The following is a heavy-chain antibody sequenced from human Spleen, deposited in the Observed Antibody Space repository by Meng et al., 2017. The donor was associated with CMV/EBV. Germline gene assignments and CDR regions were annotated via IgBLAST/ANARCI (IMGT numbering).Heavy chain of an antibody. J-gene: IGHJ2*01. CDR1: GDRFSSNSAA. V-gene: IGHV6-1*01. CDR2: TYYRSKWYN. D-gene: IGHD2-15*01. Sequence: VPLQQSGPGRVNPSQTLPLHWTISGDRFSSNSAAWNWIRQSPSRGLEWLGRTYYRSKWYNDYAVSVKSRITINPDTSKNQFSLQLNSVTPEDTAVYYCARGDLYYWYFDLWGRGTLVTVSS. CDR3: ARGDLYYWYFDL.